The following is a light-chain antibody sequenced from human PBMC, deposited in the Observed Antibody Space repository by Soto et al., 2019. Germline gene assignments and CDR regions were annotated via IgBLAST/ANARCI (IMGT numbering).Light chain of an antibody. CDR2: KAS. V-gene: IGKV1-5*03. Sequence: DIQMTQSPSTLSASVGDRVTITCRASQSISSWLAWYQQKPGKAPKLLIYKASTLKSGVPSRFSGSGSGTEFTLTISSLQFEDFAAYFCQQYDNWPLTFGGGTKVDI. J-gene: IGKJ4*01. CDR1: QSISSW. CDR3: QQYDNWPLT.